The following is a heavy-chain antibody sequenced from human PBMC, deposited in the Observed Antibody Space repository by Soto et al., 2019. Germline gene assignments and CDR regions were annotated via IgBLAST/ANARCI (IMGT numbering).Heavy chain of an antibody. J-gene: IGHJ3*02. CDR3: ARHSRLITMVRGVIIHDAFDI. CDR2: IYYSGST. Sequence: SETLSLTCTVSGGSISSYYWSWIRQPPGKGLEWIGYIYYSGSTNYNPSLKSRVTISVDTSKNQFSLKLSSVTAADTAVYYCARHSRLITMVRGVIIHDAFDIWGQGTMVTVSS. D-gene: IGHD3-10*01. V-gene: IGHV4-59*08. CDR1: GGSISSYY.